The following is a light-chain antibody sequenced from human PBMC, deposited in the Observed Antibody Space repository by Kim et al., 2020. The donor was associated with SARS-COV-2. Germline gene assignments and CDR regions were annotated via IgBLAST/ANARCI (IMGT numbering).Light chain of an antibody. J-gene: IGLJ3*02. CDR3: SSYTINSTLV. Sequence: GQSITISCTGTSSDVGGYNYVSWYQQHPGKAPKLMIYDVSKRPSGVSNRFSGSKSGNTASLTISGLQAEDEADYYCSSYTINSTLVFGGGTKLTVL. CDR1: SSDVGGYNY. CDR2: DVS. V-gene: IGLV2-14*03.